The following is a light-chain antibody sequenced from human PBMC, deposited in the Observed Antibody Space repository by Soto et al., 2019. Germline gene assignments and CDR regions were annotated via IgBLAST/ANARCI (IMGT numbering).Light chain of an antibody. CDR2: GVS. CDR3: HQYGSSPYT. V-gene: IGKV3-20*01. J-gene: IGKJ2*01. CDR1: QSVSNSY. Sequence: EIVLTQSPATLSLSPGERATLSCRASQSVSNSYLAWYQQKPGQAPRLLIYGVSSRATGIPDRFSGSGSGTDFTLTISRLEPEDFAVYYCHQYGSSPYTFGQGTKLEI.